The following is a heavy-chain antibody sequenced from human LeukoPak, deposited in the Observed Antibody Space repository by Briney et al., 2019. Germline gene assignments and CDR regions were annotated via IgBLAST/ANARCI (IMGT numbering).Heavy chain of an antibody. CDR2: ISGSGGST. D-gene: IGHD3-16*01. CDR3: GGRYYYYGMDV. V-gene: IGHV3-23*01. CDR1: GFTFSTYW. Sequence: GGSLRLSCAASGFTFSTYWMRWVRHAPGKGLVWVSAISGSGGSTYYADSVKGRFTISRDNSKNTLYLQMNSLRAEDTAVYYCGGRYYYYGMDVWGQGTTVTVSS. J-gene: IGHJ6*02.